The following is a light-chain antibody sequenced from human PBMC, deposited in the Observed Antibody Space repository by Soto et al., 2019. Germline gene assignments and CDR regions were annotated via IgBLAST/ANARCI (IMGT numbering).Light chain of an antibody. Sequence: DIKMTQSPAYLAAFVGGRGTLICRASQDIRRDLGWYQQKPGKAPKRLIYAASSLPSGVPSRFSGSGSGTEFTLTISSLQPDDFATYYCQQYNSYCTVGQGTKVDIK. CDR3: QQYNSYCT. CDR1: QDIRRD. V-gene: IGKV1-17*01. CDR2: AAS. J-gene: IGKJ1*01.